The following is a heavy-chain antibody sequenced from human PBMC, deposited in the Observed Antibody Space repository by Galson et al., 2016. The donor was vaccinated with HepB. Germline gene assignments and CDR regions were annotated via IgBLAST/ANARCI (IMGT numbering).Heavy chain of an antibody. J-gene: IGHJ5*02. CDR3: AKIGHGWNFGNGIDL. Sequence: SLRLSCAASGFSFSLFSLHWVRQAPGKGLEGVAVMSHDGSHIYNAEFMEDRFSISRDNSMNTLYHQMNNLRPEDTAVYYCAKIGHGWNFGNGIDLWGQGTLVTVSS. CDR1: GFSFSLFS. CDR2: MSHDGSHI. D-gene: IGHD1-7*01. V-gene: IGHV3-30*18.